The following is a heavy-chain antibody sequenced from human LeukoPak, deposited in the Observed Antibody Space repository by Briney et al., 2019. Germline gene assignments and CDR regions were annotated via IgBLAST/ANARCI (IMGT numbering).Heavy chain of an antibody. J-gene: IGHJ4*02. CDR1: GYTFTDYY. CDR2: VNPHSGAT. CDR3: ARIRISGSYYNY. Sequence: ASVKVSCKASGYTFTDYYIHWVRQAPGHGLEWMGWVNPHSGATTYAQKFQGRVTVTRDTSFSTAYMELSSLTSDDTAVYYCARIRISGSYYNYWGQGTLVTVSS. V-gene: IGHV1-2*02. D-gene: IGHD3-10*01.